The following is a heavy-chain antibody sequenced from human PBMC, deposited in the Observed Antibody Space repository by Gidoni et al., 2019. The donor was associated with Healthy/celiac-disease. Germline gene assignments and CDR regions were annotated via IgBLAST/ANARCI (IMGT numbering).Heavy chain of an antibody. CDR3: AAGSGSYSVGYYYYGMDV. Sequence: QMQLVQSGPEVKKPGTSVKVSCKASGFTFTSSAVQWVRQARGQRFEWIGWIVVGSGNTNYAQKFQERVTITRDMSTSTAYMELSSLRSEDTAVYYCAAGSGSYSVGYYYYGMDVWGQGTTVTVSS. CDR1: GFTFTSSA. D-gene: IGHD1-26*01. V-gene: IGHV1-58*01. CDR2: IVVGSGNT. J-gene: IGHJ6*02.